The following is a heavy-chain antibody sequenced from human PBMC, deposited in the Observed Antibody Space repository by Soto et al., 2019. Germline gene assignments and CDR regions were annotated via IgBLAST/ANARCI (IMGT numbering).Heavy chain of an antibody. J-gene: IGHJ4*02. CDR3: AREDGVVGSSSAFDH. V-gene: IGHV3-21*01. D-gene: IGHD1-26*01. Sequence: PGGSLRLSCVFSGFTLSTYTMNWVRQAPGKGLEWVSSINGRSNYVYYADSVKGRFTISRDNAKNSLYLQMNRLRAEDTAIYYCAREDGVVGSSSAFDHWGLGTLVTVSS. CDR2: INGRSNYV. CDR1: GFTLSTYT.